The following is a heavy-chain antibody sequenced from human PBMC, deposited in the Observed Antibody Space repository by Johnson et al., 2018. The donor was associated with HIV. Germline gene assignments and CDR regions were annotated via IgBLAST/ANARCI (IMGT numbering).Heavy chain of an antibody. D-gene: IGHD2-21*01. CDR1: GFTFSSYA. CDR3: ARSIIAREAFDV. CDR2: ISYDGSNK. J-gene: IGHJ3*01. V-gene: IGHV3-30*14. Sequence: QVQLMESGGGVVQPGRSLRLSCAASGFTFSSYAMHWVRQAPGKGLEWVAVISYDGSNKYYADSVKGRFTISRDNSKNTLYLQMNSLRVEDTAVYYCARSIIAREAFDVWGQGTMVTVSS.